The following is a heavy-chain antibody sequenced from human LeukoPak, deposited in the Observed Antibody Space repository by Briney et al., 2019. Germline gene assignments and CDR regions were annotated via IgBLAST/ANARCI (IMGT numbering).Heavy chain of an antibody. V-gene: IGHV1-8*01. D-gene: IGHD3-10*01. CDR2: MNPNSGNT. J-gene: IGHJ4*02. CDR3: ARAEYYYGSGSPRYDY. Sequence: GASVKVSCKASGYTFTSYDINWVRQATGQGLEWMGWMNPNSGNTGYAQKFQGRVTITRDTSASTAYMELSSLRSEDTAVYYCARAEYYYGSGSPRYDYWGQGTLVTVSS. CDR1: GYTFTSYD.